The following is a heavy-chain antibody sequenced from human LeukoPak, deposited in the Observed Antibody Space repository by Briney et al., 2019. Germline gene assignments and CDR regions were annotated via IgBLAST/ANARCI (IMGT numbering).Heavy chain of an antibody. V-gene: IGHV4-59*01. CDR2: IYYSGST. Sequence: SETLSLTCTVSGGSISSYYWSWIRQPPGKGLEWIGYIYYSGSTNYNPSLKSRVTISVDTSKNQFSLKLSSVTAADTAVYHCARLAGGAFDYWGQGTLVTVSS. D-gene: IGHD3-10*01. J-gene: IGHJ4*02. CDR3: ARLAGGAFDY. CDR1: GGSISSYY.